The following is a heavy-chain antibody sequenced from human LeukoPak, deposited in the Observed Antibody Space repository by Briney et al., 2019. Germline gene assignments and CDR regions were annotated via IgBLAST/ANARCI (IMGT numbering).Heavy chain of an antibody. D-gene: IGHD4-11*01. CDR1: GYTFTSYH. Sequence: ASVKVSCKASGYTFTSYHMHWVRQAPGQGLEWMGIINPSGGSTSYAQKFQGRVTITADESTSTAYMELSSLRSEDTAVYYCAREPTTPDPSYYYGMDVWGQGTTVTVSS. CDR2: INPSGGST. J-gene: IGHJ6*02. CDR3: AREPTTPDPSYYYGMDV. V-gene: IGHV1-46*01.